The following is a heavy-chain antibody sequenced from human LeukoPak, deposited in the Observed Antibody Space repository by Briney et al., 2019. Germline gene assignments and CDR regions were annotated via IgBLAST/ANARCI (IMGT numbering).Heavy chain of an antibody. V-gene: IGHV3-30-3*01. CDR3: AREAAVSYGAFDI. J-gene: IGHJ3*02. Sequence: GGSLRLSCAASGFTFSSYAMHWVRQAPGKGLEWVAVISYDGSNKYYADSVKGRFTISRDNSKNTLYLQMNSLGAEDTAVYYCAREAAVSYGAFDIWGQGTMVTVSS. CDR1: GFTFSSYA. D-gene: IGHD5-18*01. CDR2: ISYDGSNK.